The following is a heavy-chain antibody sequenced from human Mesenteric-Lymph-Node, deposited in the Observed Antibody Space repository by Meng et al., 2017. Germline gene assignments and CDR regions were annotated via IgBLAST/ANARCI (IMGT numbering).Heavy chain of an antibody. CDR2: ISAYNGNT. D-gene: IGHD4-17*01. CDR1: GYTFTSYG. V-gene: IGHV1-18*01. Sequence: ASVKVSCNASGYTFTSYGISWVRQAPGQGLEWVGWISAYNGNTNCAQKLQGRVTMTTDTSTSTAYMELRSLRSDDTAVYYCARDYGDYVDDAFDIWGQGTMVTVSS. J-gene: IGHJ3*02. CDR3: ARDYGDYVDDAFDI.